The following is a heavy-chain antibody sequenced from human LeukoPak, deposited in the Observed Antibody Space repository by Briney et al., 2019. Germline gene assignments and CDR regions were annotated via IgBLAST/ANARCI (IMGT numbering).Heavy chain of an antibody. CDR3: ARVALLLRYFDWPYYYYMDV. Sequence: GGSLRLSCAASEFTFSSYWMSWVRQAPGKGLERVAHTNQDGSTKYYVSSLERRFTFSRDNAKHSLYLQMNRLRAEDTAVYYCARVALLLRYFDWPYYYYMDVWGKGTTVTVSS. V-gene: IGHV3-7*01. J-gene: IGHJ6*03. D-gene: IGHD3-9*01. CDR1: EFTFSSYW. CDR2: TNQDGSTK.